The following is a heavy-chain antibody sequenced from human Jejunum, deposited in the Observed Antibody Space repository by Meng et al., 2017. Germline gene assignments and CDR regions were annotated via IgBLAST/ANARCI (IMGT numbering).Heavy chain of an antibody. D-gene: IGHD3-9*01. Sequence: HVQLGQSGAVVKKPGASGKGSSKASGYVFTNYGISWVRQAPGQGLEWMGWISTYNSNTNYVQNLQGRVTMPTVTSTSTAYMELRSLRSDDTAVYYCARPAVLNGYYVFYCDHWSQGTLVTVSS. J-gene: IGHJ4*02. CDR1: GYVFTNYG. CDR3: ARPAVLNGYYVFYCDH. V-gene: IGHV1-18*01. CDR2: ISTYNSNT.